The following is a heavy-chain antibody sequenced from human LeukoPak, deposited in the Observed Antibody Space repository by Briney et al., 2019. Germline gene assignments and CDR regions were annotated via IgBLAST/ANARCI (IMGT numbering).Heavy chain of an antibody. CDR1: GLTFSSCG. D-gene: IGHD2-15*01. CDR2: IGSGGDTA. V-gene: IGHV3-23*01. Sequence: SGGSLRLSCEASGLTFSSCGMSWVRQAPGKGLEWISTIGSGGDTAYNADFVKGRFTISRDNSKNMLYLEMNSPKAEDTALYYCAKGGRLSGPFQYWGQGTLVTVAS. CDR3: AKGGRLSGPFQY. J-gene: IGHJ4*02.